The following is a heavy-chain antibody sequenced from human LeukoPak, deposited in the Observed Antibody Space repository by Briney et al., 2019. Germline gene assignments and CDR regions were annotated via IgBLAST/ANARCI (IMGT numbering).Heavy chain of an antibody. Sequence: SETLSLTCTVSGGSISSSSYYWGWIRQPPGKGLEWIGSIYYSGSTYYNPSLKSRVTISVDTSKNQFSLKLSSVTAADTAVYYCARQVGGILTGYDAFDIWGQGTMVTVSS. V-gene: IGHV4-39*07. CDR3: ARQVGGILTGYDAFDI. J-gene: IGHJ3*02. CDR2: IYYSGST. CDR1: GGSISSSSYY. D-gene: IGHD3-9*01.